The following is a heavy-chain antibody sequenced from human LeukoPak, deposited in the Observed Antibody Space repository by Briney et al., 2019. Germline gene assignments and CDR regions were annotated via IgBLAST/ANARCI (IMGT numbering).Heavy chain of an antibody. CDR2: ISAYNGNT. CDR3: AIGVIPGSYYTDYYYYGMDV. J-gene: IGHJ6*02. CDR1: GYTFTRYA. V-gene: IGHV1-18*01. Sequence: GASVKVSCKASGYTFTRYAISWLRQAPGQGLKWMVWISAYNGNTNYAQKLQGRVTMTTDTSTSTAYMELRSLRSDDTAVYYCAIGVIPGSYYTDYYYYGMDVWGQGTTVTVSS. D-gene: IGHD3-10*01.